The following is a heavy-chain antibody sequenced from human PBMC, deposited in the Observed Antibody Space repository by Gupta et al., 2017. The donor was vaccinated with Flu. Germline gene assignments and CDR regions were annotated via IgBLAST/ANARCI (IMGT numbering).Heavy chain of an antibody. Sequence: GMSWVRQAPGKGREWVGRIKSKTDGRTTEYAAPVKGRFTIPRDDSKNRLYLQMNSLNTEDTAGYYGTTGGRDGSGSYCDYWGQGTLVT. CDR3: TTGGRDGSGSYCDY. V-gene: IGHV3-15*01. D-gene: IGHD3-10*01. J-gene: IGHJ4*02. CDR2: IKSKTDGRTT. CDR1: G.